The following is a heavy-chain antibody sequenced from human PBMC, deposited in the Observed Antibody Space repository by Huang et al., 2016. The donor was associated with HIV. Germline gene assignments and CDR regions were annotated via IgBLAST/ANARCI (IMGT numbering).Heavy chain of an antibody. Sequence: QVQLVESGGGVVQPGRSLRLSCAASGFPFNNRAMHWGRQAQGKGVDWVAVISNDGSNNYDADSVKGRFTISRDSAKSTLFLHMTSLRTEDTAVYYCARAKDTWDAYDIWGQGTMVIVSS. J-gene: IGHJ3*02. CDR3: ARAKDTWDAYDI. V-gene: IGHV3-30-3*01. CDR2: ISNDGSNN. D-gene: IGHD5-18*01. CDR1: GFPFNNRA.